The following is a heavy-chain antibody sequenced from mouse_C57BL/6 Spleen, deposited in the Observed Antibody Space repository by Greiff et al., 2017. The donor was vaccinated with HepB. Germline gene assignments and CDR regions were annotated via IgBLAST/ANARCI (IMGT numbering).Heavy chain of an antibody. V-gene: IGHV5-6*01. CDR1: GFTFSSYG. CDR2: ISSGGSYT. Sequence: DVQLQESGGDLVKPGGSLKLSCAASGFTFSSYGMSWVRQTPDKRLEWVATISSGGSYTYYPDSVKGRFTISRDNAKNTLYLQMSSLKSEDTAMYYCARVNYGSSPYYAMDYWGQGTSVTVSS. CDR3: ARVNYGSSPYYAMDY. D-gene: IGHD1-1*01. J-gene: IGHJ4*01.